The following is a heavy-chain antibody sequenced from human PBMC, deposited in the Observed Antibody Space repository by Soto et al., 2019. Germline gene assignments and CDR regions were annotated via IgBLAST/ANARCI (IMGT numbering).Heavy chain of an antibody. J-gene: IGHJ6*02. CDR3: ARDRGYDILTGNYYYYGMDV. CDR2: IYSGGST. D-gene: IGHD3-9*01. Sequence: PGGSLRLSCAASGFTVSSNYMSWVRQAPGKGLEWVSVIYSGGSTYYADSVKGRFTISRDNSKNTLYLQMNSLRAEDTAVYYCARDRGYDILTGNYYYYGMDVWGQGTTVTVSS. V-gene: IGHV3-53*01. CDR1: GFTVSSNY.